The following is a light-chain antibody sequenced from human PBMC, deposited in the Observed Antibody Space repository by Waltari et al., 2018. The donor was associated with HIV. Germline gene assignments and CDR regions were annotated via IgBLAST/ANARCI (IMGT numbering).Light chain of an antibody. J-gene: IGLJ2*01. CDR1: NILMRN. Sequence: SYKLTQSLSPVSVALRQTASIACGGDNILMRNVHWYKQRPGHAPCVIIYSNTNRPSVIPERFSGSNSGNEATLTISRAQAGDDDDYYCQVWENGLVVFGEGNKLTVL. CDR2: SNT. CDR3: QVWENGLVV. V-gene: IGLV3-9*01.